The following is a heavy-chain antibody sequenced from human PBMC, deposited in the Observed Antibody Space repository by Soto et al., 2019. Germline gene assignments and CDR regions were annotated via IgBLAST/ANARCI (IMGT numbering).Heavy chain of an antibody. CDR3: ARLKGPDPYGLDV. V-gene: IGHV4-4*02. J-gene: IGHJ6*02. CDR2: IYHSGTT. Sequence: QVQLQESGPGLVKPSGTLSLTCGVSGDSITSTNWWSWVRQPPGRGLEWIGEIYHSGTTHYNPSLKSRITIFLDESKNQFSLNLSSVTAADTAVYYCARLKGPDPYGLDVWGQGTTVSVFS. CDR1: GDSITSTNW.